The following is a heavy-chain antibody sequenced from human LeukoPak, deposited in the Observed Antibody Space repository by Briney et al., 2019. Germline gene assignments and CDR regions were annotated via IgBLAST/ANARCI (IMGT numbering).Heavy chain of an antibody. CDR2: TSYSGNT. CDR1: GGSISSSSYY. CDR3: TRAPRKAWFDP. Sequence: NTSETLSLTCTVSGGSISSSSYYWGWIRQPPGKGLEWIGYTSYSGNTNYNPSLKSRVTMSVDTSRKQFSLRLTSVTAADTAVYYCTRAPRKAWFDPWGQGTLVTVSS. J-gene: IGHJ5*02. D-gene: IGHD1-14*01. V-gene: IGHV4-61*05.